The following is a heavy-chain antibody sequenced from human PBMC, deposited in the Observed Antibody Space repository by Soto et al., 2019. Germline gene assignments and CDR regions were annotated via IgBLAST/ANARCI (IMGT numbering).Heavy chain of an antibody. CDR2: IYYSGST. CDR3: ARAYYDSSGYYYWFDAFDI. Sequence: SETLSLTCTVSGGSISSGGYYWSWIRQHPGKGLEWIGYIYYSGSTYYNPSLKSRVTISVDTSKNQFSLKLSSVTAADTAVYYCARAYYDSSGYYYWFDAFDIWGQGTMVTVSS. V-gene: IGHV4-61*08. CDR1: GGSISSGGYY. D-gene: IGHD3-22*01. J-gene: IGHJ3*02.